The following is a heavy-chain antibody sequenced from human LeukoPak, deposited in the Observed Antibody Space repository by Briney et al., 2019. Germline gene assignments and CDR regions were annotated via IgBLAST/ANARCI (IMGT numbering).Heavy chain of an antibody. V-gene: IGHV4-39*01. Sequence: KPSETLSLTCTVSGGSISSSSYSWGWIRQPPGKGLEWIGSIFYSGSTYFNPSLKSQVTISVDTSRNQFSLKVSSVTAADTAMYYCARRSGTVGGNYFDYWGQGTLVTVSS. D-gene: IGHD6-19*01. CDR1: GGSISSSSYS. J-gene: IGHJ4*02. CDR3: ARRSGTVGGNYFDY. CDR2: IFYSGST.